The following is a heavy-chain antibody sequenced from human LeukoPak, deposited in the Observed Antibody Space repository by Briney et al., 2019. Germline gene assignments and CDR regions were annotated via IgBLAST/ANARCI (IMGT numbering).Heavy chain of an antibody. D-gene: IGHD6-19*01. CDR1: GGSFSGYY. CDR2: INHSGST. V-gene: IGHV4-34*01. J-gene: IGHJ4*02. Sequence: KPSETLSLTCAVYGGSFSGYYWGWIRQPPGKGLEWIGEINHSGSTNYNPSLKSRVTISVDTSKNQFSLKLSSVTAADTAVYYCARDKTIAVAGLFDYWGQGTLVTVSS. CDR3: ARDKTIAVAGLFDY.